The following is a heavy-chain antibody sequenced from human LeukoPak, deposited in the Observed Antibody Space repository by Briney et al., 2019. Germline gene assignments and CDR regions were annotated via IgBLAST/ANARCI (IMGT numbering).Heavy chain of an antibody. D-gene: IGHD6-19*01. CDR2: INHSGST. Sequence: SETLSLTCAVYGGSFSGYYWSWIRQPPGKGLEWIGEINHSGSTNYNPSLKSRVTVSVDTSKNQFSLKLSSVTAADTAVYYCARWGSGWSYFDYWGQGTLVTVSS. CDR1: GGSFSGYY. CDR3: ARWGSGWSYFDY. J-gene: IGHJ4*02. V-gene: IGHV4-34*01.